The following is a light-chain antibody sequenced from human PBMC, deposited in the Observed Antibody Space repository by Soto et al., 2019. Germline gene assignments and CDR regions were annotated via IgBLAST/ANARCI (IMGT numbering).Light chain of an antibody. CDR2: SNY. Sequence: QSVLAQPASVSGTPGQRVTISCSGSNSNIGSNPVHWYQQFPGTAPKVLIYSNYQRPSGVPDRFSGSKSGTSASLAISGLQSEDEAGYYCAAWDDRLSDLLFGGGTKVTVL. CDR1: NSNIGSNP. CDR3: AAWDDRLSDLL. J-gene: IGLJ2*01. V-gene: IGLV1-44*01.